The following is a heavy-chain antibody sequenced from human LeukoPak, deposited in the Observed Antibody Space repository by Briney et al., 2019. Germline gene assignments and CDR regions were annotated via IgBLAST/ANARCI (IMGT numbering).Heavy chain of an antibody. V-gene: IGHV4-59*01. CDR3: ARDRGSTSCYDY. D-gene: IGHD2-2*01. Sequence: PSETLSLTCTVSGGSISSDYWSWIRQPPGKGLEWIGYIYYSGSANYNPSLKSRVTISVDTSKNQFSLKLSSVTAADTAVYYCARDRGSTSCYDYWGQGTLVTVSS. J-gene: IGHJ4*02. CDR1: GGSISSDY. CDR2: IYYSGSA.